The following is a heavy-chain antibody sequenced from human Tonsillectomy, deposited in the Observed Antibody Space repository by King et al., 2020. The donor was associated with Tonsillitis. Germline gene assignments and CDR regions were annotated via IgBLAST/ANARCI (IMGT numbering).Heavy chain of an antibody. Sequence: EVQLVESGGGLVQPGGSLRLSCAASGFTFSSSAMAWVRQAPGKGPEWVSGISGSGGSTYYADSVKGRFTISRDNSKNTLYLQMNILGAEATALYYCANVVSTAMVYYFDYWGQGALVTVSS. V-gene: IGHV3-23*04. CDR1: GFTFSSSA. J-gene: IGHJ4*02. D-gene: IGHD5-18*01. CDR3: ANVVSTAMVYYFDY. CDR2: ISGSGGST.